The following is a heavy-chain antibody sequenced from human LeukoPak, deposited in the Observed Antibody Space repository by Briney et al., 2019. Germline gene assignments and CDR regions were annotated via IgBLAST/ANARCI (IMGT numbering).Heavy chain of an antibody. CDR1: GYTFTSYG. J-gene: IGHJ4*02. D-gene: IGHD5-18*01. V-gene: IGHV1-18*04. CDR2: ISAYNGNT. Sequence: ASVKVSCKASGYTFTSYGIIWVRQAPGQGLEWMGWISAYNGNTNYAQKLQGRVTMTTETSTSTAYMEMRSLRSDDTAVYYCARDEGYSYGILIDYWGQGTLVTVSS. CDR3: ARDEGYSYGILIDY.